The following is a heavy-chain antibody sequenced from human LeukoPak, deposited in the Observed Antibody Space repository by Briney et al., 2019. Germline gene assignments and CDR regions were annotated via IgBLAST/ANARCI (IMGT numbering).Heavy chain of an antibody. V-gene: IGHV4-34*01. CDR3: ARSLVVPAAVQYNWFDP. D-gene: IGHD2-2*01. J-gene: IGHJ5*02. CDR1: GGSLSGYY. CDR2: INHSGST. Sequence: SETLALTCAVYGGSLSGYYWSWIRQPPGKGLEWIGEINHSGSTNYNPSLKSRVTISVDTSKNQFSLKLSSVTAADTAVYYCARSLVVPAAVQYNWFDPWGQGTLVTVSS.